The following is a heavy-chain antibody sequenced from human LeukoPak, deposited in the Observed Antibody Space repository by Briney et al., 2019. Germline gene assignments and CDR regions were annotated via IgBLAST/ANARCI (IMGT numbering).Heavy chain of an antibody. D-gene: IGHD1-26*01. J-gene: IGHJ4*02. CDR3: AREDGPWWELPSDY. CDR1: GFTFSSYE. Sequence: PGGSLRLSCAASGFTFSSYEMNWVRQAPGKGLEWVSYISSSGSTIYYADSVKGRFTISRDNAKNSLYLQMNSLRTEDTAVYYCAREDGPWWELPSDYWGQGTLVTVSS. V-gene: IGHV3-48*03. CDR2: ISSSGSTI.